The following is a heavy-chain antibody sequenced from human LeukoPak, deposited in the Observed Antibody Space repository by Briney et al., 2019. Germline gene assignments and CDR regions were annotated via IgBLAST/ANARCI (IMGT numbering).Heavy chain of an antibody. CDR1: GFIFSNYA. CDR3: ATGPPTTVTTNYLHY. V-gene: IGHV3-30-3*01. J-gene: IGHJ4*02. CDR2: MSYDGTNE. Sequence: GGSLRLSCVASGFIFSNYAMYWVRQAPGKGLDWVAVMSYDGTNEYYADSVKGRFTIFRDSSETTLSLQMNSLRTEDTAVSYCATGPPTTVTTNYLHYWGQGTLVTVSS. D-gene: IGHD4-11*01.